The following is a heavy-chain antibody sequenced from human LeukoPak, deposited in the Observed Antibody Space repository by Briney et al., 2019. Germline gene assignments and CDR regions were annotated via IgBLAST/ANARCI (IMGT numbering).Heavy chain of an antibody. CDR2: ISAYNGNT. CDR3: ARDGWAAAVLTPFDY. V-gene: IGHV1-18*01. D-gene: IGHD6-13*01. CDR1: GYTFTSYG. J-gene: IGHJ4*02. Sequence: ASVTVSCKASGYTFTSYGISWVRQAPGQGLEWMGWISAYNGNTDYAQKLQGRVTMTTDTSTSTAYMELRSLRSDDTAVYYCARDGWAAAVLTPFDYWGQGTLVTVSS.